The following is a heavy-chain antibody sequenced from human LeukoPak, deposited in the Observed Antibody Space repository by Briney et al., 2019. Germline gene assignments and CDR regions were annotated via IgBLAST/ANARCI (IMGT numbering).Heavy chain of an antibody. CDR3: ATRVGLTRYWYFDL. V-gene: IGHV3-23*01. Sequence: PGGSLRLSCAASGFTFSNNAMSWVRQAPGQGLEWVSSISASGGSTSYEDSVKGRFTFSRDNSKNTLYLQMNSLRVEDTAVYYCATRVGLTRYWYFDLWGRGTLVTVSS. CDR1: GFTFSNNA. CDR2: ISASGGST. J-gene: IGHJ2*01.